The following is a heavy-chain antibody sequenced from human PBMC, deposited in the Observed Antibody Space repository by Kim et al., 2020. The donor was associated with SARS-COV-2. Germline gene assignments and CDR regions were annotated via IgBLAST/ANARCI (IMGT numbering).Heavy chain of an antibody. D-gene: IGHD3-22*01. V-gene: IGHV3-23*01. CDR3: AKVHTTNYYDRSGYPDS. Sequence: VKGRFTISRDNSRNTLYLQINSLRAEDTAVYYCAKVHTTNYYDRSGYPDSWGQGTLVTVSS. J-gene: IGHJ5*01.